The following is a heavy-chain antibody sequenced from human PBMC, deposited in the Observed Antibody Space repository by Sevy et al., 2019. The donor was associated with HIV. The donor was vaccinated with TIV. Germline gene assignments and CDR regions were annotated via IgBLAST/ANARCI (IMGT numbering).Heavy chain of an antibody. Sequence: GGSLRLSCVASGFTFSSYSMNWVRQAPGKGLEWVSYISSSRDSSRTLYYADSVKGHFSITRDNAKNSGLLQMTSVRVEDTAVYYCARPDLSGWYFDFWGQGTLVTVSS. D-gene: IGHD6-19*01. CDR3: ARPDLSGWYFDF. J-gene: IGHJ4*01. CDR2: ISSSRDSSRTL. V-gene: IGHV3-48*01. CDR1: GFTFSSYS.